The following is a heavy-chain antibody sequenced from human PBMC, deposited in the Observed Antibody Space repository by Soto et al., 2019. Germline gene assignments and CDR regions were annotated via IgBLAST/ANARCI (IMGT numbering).Heavy chain of an antibody. CDR1: GFPFSAFW. Sequence: EVQLVESGGGIFRPGESLRLSCVASGFPFSAFWMHWVRQVPGKGLEWVSLINTDGSKTFYADSVKGRFTTSRDNAKNTVYLQMSGLRAEETAKYSCVRDLSRGWPTLDFWGQGALVNVSS. V-gene: IGHV3-74*01. CDR3: VRDLSRGWPTLDF. CDR2: INTDGSKT. D-gene: IGHD6-19*01. J-gene: IGHJ4*02.